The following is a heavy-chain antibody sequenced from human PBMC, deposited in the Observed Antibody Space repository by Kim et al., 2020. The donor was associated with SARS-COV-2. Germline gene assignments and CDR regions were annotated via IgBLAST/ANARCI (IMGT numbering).Heavy chain of an antibody. J-gene: IGHJ3*02. CDR3: ARPKYYGSGTDAFDI. Sequence: GESLKISCKGSGYSFTSYWIGWVRQMPGKGLEWMGIIYPGDSDTRYSPSFQGQVTISADKSISTAYVQWSSLKASDTAMYYCARPKYYGSGTDAFDIWGQGTMVTVSS. CDR2: IYPGDSDT. D-gene: IGHD3-10*01. V-gene: IGHV5-51*01. CDR1: GYSFTSYW.